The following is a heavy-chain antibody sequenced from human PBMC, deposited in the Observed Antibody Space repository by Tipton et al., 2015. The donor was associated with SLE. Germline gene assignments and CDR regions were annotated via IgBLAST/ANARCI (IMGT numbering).Heavy chain of an antibody. D-gene: IGHD2-21*01. V-gene: IGHV4-39*07. CDR2: VYFTGST. Sequence: LRLSCTVSGDPISSGSYYWSWIRQPAGKGLEWIVSVYFTGSTYNNPSLKSRVSVSVDTSKTQFSLKLSSVTAADTAVYYCAREASYCGGDCYPSWFDPWGQGTLVTVSS. CDR3: AREASYCGGDCYPSWFDP. CDR1: GDPISSGSYY. J-gene: IGHJ5*02.